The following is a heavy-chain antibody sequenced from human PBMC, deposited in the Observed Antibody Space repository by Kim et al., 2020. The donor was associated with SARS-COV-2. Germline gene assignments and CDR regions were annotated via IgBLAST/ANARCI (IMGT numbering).Heavy chain of an antibody. J-gene: IGHJ6*02. CDR3: AKDKDDSSGYYGIDV. CDR2: IRWNSCST. CDR1: GFTFDDYA. Sequence: GGSLRLSCAASGFTFDDYAMHWVRQAPGKGLVWVSGIRWNSCSTGYADAVKGRFTISRDNAKNSLYLQMYSLRAVDTALYYCAKDKDDSSGYYGIDVWGQGTTVTGSS. D-gene: IGHD3-22*01. V-gene: IGHV3-9*01.